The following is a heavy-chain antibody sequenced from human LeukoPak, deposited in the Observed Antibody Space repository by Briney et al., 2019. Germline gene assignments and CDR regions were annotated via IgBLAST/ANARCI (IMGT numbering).Heavy chain of an antibody. J-gene: IGHJ6*01. D-gene: IGHD1-1*01. V-gene: IGHV4-39*07. CDR2: MYYREST. Sequence: AETLSLTCTLSGGSINSSSYYWGWVRQPPGKGLEWIGSMYYRESTYYNPSLKSRVTITVDTSNNQFSLKLSSATAADTAVYYYATDADHKLSLRNSYAMDVWGEGTTVTASS. CDR1: GGSINSSSYY. CDR3: ATDADHKLSLRNSYAMDV.